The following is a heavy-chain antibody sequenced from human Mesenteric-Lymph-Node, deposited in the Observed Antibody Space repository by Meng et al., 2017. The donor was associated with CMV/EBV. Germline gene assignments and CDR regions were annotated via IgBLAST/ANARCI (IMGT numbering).Heavy chain of an antibody. CDR2: ISWNGGSI. J-gene: IGHJ4*02. CDR3: ASGGYYDFWSGYQMPHY. Sequence: GESLKISCAASGFTFDDYGMTWVRQAPGKGLEWVSGISWNGGSIGYADSVKGRLTISRDNAKNSLYLQMNSLRADDTAVYYCASGGYYDFWSGYQMPHYWGQGTLVTVSS. V-gene: IGHV3-20*04. D-gene: IGHD3-3*01. CDR1: GFTFDDYG.